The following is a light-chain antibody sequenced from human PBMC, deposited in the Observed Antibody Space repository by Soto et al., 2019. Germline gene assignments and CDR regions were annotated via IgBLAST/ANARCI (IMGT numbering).Light chain of an antibody. CDR2: GAS. Sequence: EIVLTQSPGTQSLSPGERATLSCRASQSSSSSYLAWYQQKPGQAPRLLIYGASSRATGIPDRFSGSGSGTDFTLTISRLEPEDFAVYYCQQYGSFFGGGTKVEIK. V-gene: IGKV3-20*01. CDR1: QSSSSSY. J-gene: IGKJ4*01. CDR3: QQYGSF.